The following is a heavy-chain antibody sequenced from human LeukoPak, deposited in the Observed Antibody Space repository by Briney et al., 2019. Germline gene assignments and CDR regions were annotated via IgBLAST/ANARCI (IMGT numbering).Heavy chain of an antibody. Sequence: ASVKVSCKASGYTFTGYYMHWVRQAPGQGLEWMGWINPNSGGTNYAQKFQGWVTMTRDTSISTAYMELSRLRSDDTAVYYCARVWGSLGYCSGGSCHYGMDVWGQGTTVTVSS. CDR1: GYTFTGYY. V-gene: IGHV1-2*04. CDR2: INPNSGGT. D-gene: IGHD2-15*01. J-gene: IGHJ6*02. CDR3: ARVWGSLGYCSGGSCHYGMDV.